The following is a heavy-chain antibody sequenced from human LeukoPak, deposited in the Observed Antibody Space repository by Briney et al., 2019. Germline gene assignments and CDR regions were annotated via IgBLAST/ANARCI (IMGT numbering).Heavy chain of an antibody. Sequence: GGSLRLSCAAPGFTVSSNYMSWVRQAPGKGLEWVSVIYSGGSTYYADSVKGRFTISRDNSKNTLYLQMNSLRAEDTAVYYCARLLYSYYFDYWGQGTLVTVSS. CDR2: IYSGGST. CDR1: GFTVSSNY. CDR3: ARLLYSYYFDY. D-gene: IGHD2-2*02. J-gene: IGHJ4*02. V-gene: IGHV3-53*01.